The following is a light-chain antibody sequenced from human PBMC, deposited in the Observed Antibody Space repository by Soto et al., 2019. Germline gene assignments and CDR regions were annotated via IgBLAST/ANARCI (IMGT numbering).Light chain of an antibody. J-gene: IGLJ1*01. CDR1: SSNIGAGYD. CDR2: GNT. Sequence: QSVLTQPPSVSGAPGQRVTISCTGSSSNIGAGYDVHWYQQLPGTVPKLLIYGNTNRPSGVPDRFSGSKSGTSASLAITGLQAGDEADYYCQSYDSSLSAYVFGTGTKLTVL. CDR3: QSYDSSLSAYV. V-gene: IGLV1-40*01.